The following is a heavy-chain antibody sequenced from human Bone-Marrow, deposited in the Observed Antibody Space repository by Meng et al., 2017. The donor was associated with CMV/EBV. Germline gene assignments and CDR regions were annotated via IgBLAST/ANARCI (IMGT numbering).Heavy chain of an antibody. J-gene: IGHJ4*02. Sequence: ASVKVSXKASGYTFTSYGISWVRQAPGQGLEWMGWISAYNGNTNYAQKLQGRVTMTPDTSTSTAYMELRSLRSDDTAVYYCARDRFPGHSGSYPLGYWGQGTLVTVSS. D-gene: IGHD1-26*01. V-gene: IGHV1-18*01. CDR1: GYTFTSYG. CDR3: ARDRFPGHSGSYPLGY. CDR2: ISAYNGNT.